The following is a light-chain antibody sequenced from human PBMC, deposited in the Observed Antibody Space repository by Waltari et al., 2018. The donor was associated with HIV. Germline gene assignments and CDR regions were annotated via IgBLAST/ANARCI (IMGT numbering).Light chain of an antibody. V-gene: IGLV2-14*03. J-gene: IGLJ2*01. CDR3: ASFTGDNTVI. CDR1: DSDFGLYNF. Sequence: AVTQPASVSGLPGQSTTISCTGDDSDFGLYNFFSWYQQHSGKPPILILYDVDSRASGVSDRFSGSMSGNTASLTISGLRAEDEGHYYCASFTGDNTVIFGGGTEVTVL. CDR2: DVD.